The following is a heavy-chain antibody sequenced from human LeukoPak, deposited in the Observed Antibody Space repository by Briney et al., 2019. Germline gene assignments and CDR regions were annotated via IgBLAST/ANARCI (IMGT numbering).Heavy chain of an antibody. CDR3: ARTHHDFWSGSLNWFDP. CDR1: GYTFTSYY. D-gene: IGHD3-3*01. CDR2: INPSGGST. V-gene: IGHV1-46*01. Sequence: GASVKVSCKASGYTFTSYYMHWVRQAPGQELEWMGIINPSGGSTSYAQKFQGRVTMTRDTSTSTVYMGLSSLRSEDTAVYYCARTHHDFWSGSLNWFDPWGQGTLVTVSS. J-gene: IGHJ5*02.